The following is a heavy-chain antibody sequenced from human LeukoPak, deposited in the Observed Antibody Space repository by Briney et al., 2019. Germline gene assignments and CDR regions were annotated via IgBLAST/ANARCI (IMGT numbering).Heavy chain of an antibody. CDR3: VRLRRNSDTSGFYYYYDF. CDR2: ISVRSNYI. D-gene: IGHD3-22*01. V-gene: IGHV3-21*01. Sequence: PGGSLRLSCAASGYTFSSYSINWVRQAPGKGLEWVSSISVRSNYIYYADSVRGRFRISRDDAGDSLYLQMNSLRAEDTAVYYCVRLRRNSDTSGFYYYYDFWGQGTLVTVSS. CDR1: GYTFSSYS. J-gene: IGHJ4*02.